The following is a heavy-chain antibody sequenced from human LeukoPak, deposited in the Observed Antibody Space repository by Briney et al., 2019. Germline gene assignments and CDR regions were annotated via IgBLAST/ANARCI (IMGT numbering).Heavy chain of an antibody. CDR1: GYTFTGYY. CDR3: ARGGDCGGDCYKYFQH. Sequence: AASVKVSCKASGYTFTGYYMHWVRQAPGQGLEWMGRINPNSGGTNYAQKFQGRVTMTRDTSISTAYMELSRLRSEDTAVYYCARGGDCGGDCYKYFQHWGQGTLVTVSS. D-gene: IGHD2-21*02. CDR2: INPNSGGT. J-gene: IGHJ1*01. V-gene: IGHV1-2*06.